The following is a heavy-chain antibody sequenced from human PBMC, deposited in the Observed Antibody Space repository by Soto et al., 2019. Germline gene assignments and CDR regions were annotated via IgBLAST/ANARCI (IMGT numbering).Heavy chain of an antibody. CDR1: GYSFTTHA. CDR3: ARGPKVTTDFDY. V-gene: IGHV1-8*02. Sequence: ASVQVSCKASGYSFTTHAMHWVRQAPGQGLEWMGWMNSISGNTGYAQKFQGRVTMTRNTSISTAYMELSSLRSEDTAVYYCARGPKVTTDFDYWGQGTLVTVSS. CDR2: MNSISGNT. J-gene: IGHJ4*02. D-gene: IGHD4-4*01.